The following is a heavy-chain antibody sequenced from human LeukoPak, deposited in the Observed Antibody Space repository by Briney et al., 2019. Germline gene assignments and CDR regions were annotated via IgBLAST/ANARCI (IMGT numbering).Heavy chain of an antibody. J-gene: IGHJ6*03. CDR3: ARAYSRGDYFYYYMDV. CDR2: IKQDGSEK. V-gene: IGHV3-7*03. CDR1: GFTFGDYV. Sequence: PGGSLRLSCTASGFTFGDYVMNWFRQAPGKGLEWVANIKQDGSEKHYVDSVKGRFTISRDNAKNSLYLQMNSLRAEDTALYYCARAYSRGDYFYYYMDVWGKGTTVTVSS. D-gene: IGHD6-13*01.